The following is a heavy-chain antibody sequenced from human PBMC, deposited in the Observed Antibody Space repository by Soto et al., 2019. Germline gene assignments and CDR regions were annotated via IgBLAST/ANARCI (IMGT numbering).Heavy chain of an antibody. CDR1: GFTFSNYG. J-gene: IGHJ3*01. CDR3: ARDLPEYRRASAAYDT. Sequence: GGSVRLSCASSGFTFSNYGMHWVRQAPGKGLEWVGVILCDVRSQNCADSVKGRFTISRDNAKNTLFLQMNSLRAEDTAVYFWARDLPEYRRASAAYDTWGQGKMVPVS. CDR2: ILCDVRSQ. V-gene: IGHV3-33*05. D-gene: IGHD6-6*01.